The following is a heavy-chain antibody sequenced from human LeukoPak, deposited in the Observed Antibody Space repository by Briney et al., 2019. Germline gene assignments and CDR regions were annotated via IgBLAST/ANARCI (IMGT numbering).Heavy chain of an antibody. J-gene: IGHJ4*02. Sequence: ASVKVSCKASGYTFIAYYMHWVRQAPGQGLEWMGWLNPSTGGTDYAQKFQGRVTMTRDTSISTAYMELSSLRSDDTAVYYCARVRTPSFAQGGFDYWGQGTLVTVSS. CDR1: GYTFIAYY. CDR3: ARVRTPSFAQGGFDY. D-gene: IGHD3-16*01. CDR2: LNPSTGGT. V-gene: IGHV1-2*02.